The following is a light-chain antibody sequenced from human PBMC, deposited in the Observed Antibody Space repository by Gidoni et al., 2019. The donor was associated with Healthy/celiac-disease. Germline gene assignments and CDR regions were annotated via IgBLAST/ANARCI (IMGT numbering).Light chain of an antibody. Sequence: DIKMTQSPSSLSASVGDRVTITCRASQSISSYLNWYQQKPGKATKLLIYAASSLQSGVPSRFSGSGSGTDFTLTISSLPPEDFATYYCQQSYSTPFTFGPGTKVDIK. J-gene: IGKJ3*01. CDR1: QSISSY. V-gene: IGKV1-39*01. CDR3: QQSYSTPFT. CDR2: AAS.